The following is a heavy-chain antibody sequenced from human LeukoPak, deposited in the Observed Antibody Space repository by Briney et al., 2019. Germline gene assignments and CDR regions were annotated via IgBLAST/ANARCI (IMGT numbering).Heavy chain of an antibody. CDR2: INYSGNT. D-gene: IGHD1-26*01. CDR3: ARELVGPIGDYYYFPLDV. V-gene: IGHV4-59*11. Sequence: SETLSLTCTVSGGSIRSHYWSWIRQPPGKGLEWIGYINYSGNTFYHPSLEGRVTMSLDTSKNQFSLKLSSVTAADAAVYFCARELVGPIGDYYYFPLDVWGKGTTVTVSS. CDR1: GGSIRSHY. J-gene: IGHJ6*03.